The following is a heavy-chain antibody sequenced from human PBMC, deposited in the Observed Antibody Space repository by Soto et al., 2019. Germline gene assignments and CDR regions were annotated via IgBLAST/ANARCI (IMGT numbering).Heavy chain of an antibody. D-gene: IGHD3-9*01. J-gene: IGHJ6*02. V-gene: IGHV4-30-4*01. Sequence: SETLSLTCTVSGGSISSGDYYWSWIRQPPGKGLEWIGYIYYSGSTYYNPSLKSRVTISVDMSKNQFSLKLSSVTAADTAVYYCARDMGPDYDILTGYGMDVWGQGTTVTVSS. CDR1: GGSISSGDYY. CDR3: ARDMGPDYDILTGYGMDV. CDR2: IYYSGST.